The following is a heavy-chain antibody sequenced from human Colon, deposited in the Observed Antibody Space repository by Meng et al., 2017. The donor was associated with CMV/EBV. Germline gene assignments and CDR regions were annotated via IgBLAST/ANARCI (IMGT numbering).Heavy chain of an antibody. CDR3: VREIRRSWFDP. D-gene: IGHD4-17*01. Sequence: GESLKISCAVSGLTFGSFTMSWVRQAPGKGLEWVASINSYAYNIGYADSVKGRFTISRDNAKNSLYLQMNSLGAEDTAVYFCVREIRRSWFDPWGQGTLVTVSS. CDR2: INSYAYNI. CDR1: GLTFGSFT. J-gene: IGHJ5*02. V-gene: IGHV3-21*01.